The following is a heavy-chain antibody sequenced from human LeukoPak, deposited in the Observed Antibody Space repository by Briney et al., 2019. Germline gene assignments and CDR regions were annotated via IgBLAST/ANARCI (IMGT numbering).Heavy chain of an antibody. J-gene: IGHJ6*03. CDR2: IRYDGSNK. CDR1: GFTFSSYG. D-gene: IGHD3-22*01. V-gene: IGHV3-30*02. Sequence: PGGSLRLSCAASGFTFSSYGMHWVRQAPGKGLEWVAFIRYDGSNKYYADSVKGRFTISRDNSKNTLYLQMNSLRAEDTAVYYCAKVHYYDSSGNDYYYYYYMDVWGKGTTVTISS. CDR3: AKVHYYDSSGNDYYYYYYMDV.